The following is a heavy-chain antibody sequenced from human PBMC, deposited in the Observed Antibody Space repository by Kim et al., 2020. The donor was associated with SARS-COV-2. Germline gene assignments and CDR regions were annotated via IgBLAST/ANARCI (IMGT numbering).Heavy chain of an antibody. D-gene: IGHD3-10*01. Sequence: SETLSLTCAVYGGSFSGYYWSWIRQPPGKGLEWIGEINHSGSTNYNPSLKSRVTISVDTSKNQFSLKLSSVTAADTAVYYCARGGHYLITMVRGLGPFDIWGQGTMVTVSS. CDR1: GGSFSGYY. J-gene: IGHJ3*02. V-gene: IGHV4-34*01. CDR2: INHSGST. CDR3: ARGGHYLITMVRGLGPFDI.